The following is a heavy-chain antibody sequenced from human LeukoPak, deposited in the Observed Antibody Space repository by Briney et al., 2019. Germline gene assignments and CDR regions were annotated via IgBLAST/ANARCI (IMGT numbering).Heavy chain of an antibody. CDR2: ISVYNGNT. CDR1: GYTFNNYG. V-gene: IGHV1-18*01. J-gene: IGHJ5*02. CDR3: ARDDYGDLRGRFDP. D-gene: IGHD4-17*01. Sequence: ASVKVSCKASGYTFNNYGITWVRQAPGQGLEWVGWISVYNGNTNYEQKFQGRLTMTTDTSTTTTYMELRRLRSDDTAVYYCARDDYGDLRGRFDPWGQGTLVTVSS.